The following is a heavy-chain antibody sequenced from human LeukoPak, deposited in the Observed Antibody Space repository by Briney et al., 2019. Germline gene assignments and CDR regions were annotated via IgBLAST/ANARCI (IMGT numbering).Heavy chain of an antibody. CDR1: GVTFSSYW. Sequence: GGSLRLSCAASGVTFSSYWMHWVRQAPGKGLVWVSRINTDGSSTSYADSVKGRFTISRDNAKNTLYLQMNSLRAEDTAVYYCAKDRSRFLEAEDAFDIWGQGTMVTVSS. V-gene: IGHV3-74*01. CDR3: AKDRSRFLEAEDAFDI. J-gene: IGHJ3*02. CDR2: INTDGSST. D-gene: IGHD3-3*01.